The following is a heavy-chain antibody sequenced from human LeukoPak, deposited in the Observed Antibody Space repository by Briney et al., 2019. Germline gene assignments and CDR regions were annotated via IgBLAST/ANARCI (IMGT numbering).Heavy chain of an antibody. J-gene: IGHJ4*02. CDR1: GLSISNDW. CDR2: VKSKSAGETT. V-gene: IGHV3-15*01. D-gene: IGHD3-10*01. Sequence: GGSLRLSCAASGLSISNDWMSWVRQAPGKGLEWVARVKSKSAGETTDYAAPVKGRSTISRDDSKNTPYLQMNSLKTEDTAVYYCTLIQGWGSGSYYRDFWGQGTLVTVSS. CDR3: TLIQGWGSGSYYRDF.